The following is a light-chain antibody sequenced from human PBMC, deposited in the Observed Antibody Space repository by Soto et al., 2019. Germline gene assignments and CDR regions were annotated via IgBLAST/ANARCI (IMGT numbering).Light chain of an antibody. J-gene: IGKJ1*01. V-gene: IGKV3-11*01. CDR2: DAS. CDR1: QSVSSY. Sequence: DIVLTQSPSTLSWSPGERATISCRASQSVSSYLAWYQQKPGQAPRLLIYDASNRATGIPSRFSGSGSGTDFSFTISRLEPEDFAVYYCQQYYMSPWPVGQGAKVDIK. CDR3: QQYYMSPWP.